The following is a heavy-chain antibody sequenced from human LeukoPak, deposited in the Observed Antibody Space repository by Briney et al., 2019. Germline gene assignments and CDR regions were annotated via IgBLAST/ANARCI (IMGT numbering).Heavy chain of an antibody. J-gene: IGHJ4*02. Sequence: ASVKVSCKVSGYTLTELSMHWVRQAPGKGLEWMGGFDPEDGETIYAQKFQGRATMTEDTSTDTAYMELSSLRSEDTAVYYCATAPKTRYCSSTSCPPSYWGQGTLVTVSS. CDR3: ATAPKTRYCSSTSCPPSY. D-gene: IGHD2-2*01. V-gene: IGHV1-24*01. CDR2: FDPEDGET. CDR1: GYTLTELS.